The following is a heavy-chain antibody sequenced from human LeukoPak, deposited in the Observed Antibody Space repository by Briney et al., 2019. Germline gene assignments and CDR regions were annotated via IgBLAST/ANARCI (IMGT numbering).Heavy chain of an antibody. CDR3: ARPSNQLPYYNRDV. Sequence: GGSLRLSCAASGFTFSSYSMNWVRQAPGKGLEWVSFISSSSSTIYYADSVMGRFTISRDNAKNSLYLQMNSLRAEDTAVYYWARPSNQLPYYNRDVWGKGTTVTVSS. D-gene: IGHD2-2*01. CDR2: ISSSSSTI. CDR1: GFTFSSYS. J-gene: IGHJ6*03. V-gene: IGHV3-48*01.